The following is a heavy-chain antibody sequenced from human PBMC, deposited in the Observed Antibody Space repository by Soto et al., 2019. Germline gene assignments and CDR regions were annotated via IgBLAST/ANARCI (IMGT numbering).Heavy chain of an antibody. J-gene: IGHJ6*02. CDR3: ARRRYCGYDCYHKHYYGMDV. Sequence: QVQLVQSGAEVKKPGSSVRVSCRSSGDTFSSYIVNWLRLAPGRGLEWMGRVIPVLTTTDYAQNFRGRVRISADRSTKTVYLDLSSLRSDDTAVYYCARRRYCGYDCYHKHYYGMDVWGQGSLITVAS. CDR1: GDTFSSYI. D-gene: IGHD2-21*02. CDR2: VIPVLTTT. V-gene: IGHV1-69*08.